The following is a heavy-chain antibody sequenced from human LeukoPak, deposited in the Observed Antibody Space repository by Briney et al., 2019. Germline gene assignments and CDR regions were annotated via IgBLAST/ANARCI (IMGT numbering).Heavy chain of an antibody. Sequence: PGGSLRLSCAASGFTFSSYWMSWVRQAPGKGLEWVASIKQDGSEKYYVDSVKGRFTISRDNAKNSLYLQMNSLRAEDTAVYYCASLLYDILTAQSAFDIWGQGTMVTVSS. CDR2: IKQDGSEK. CDR3: ASLLYDILTAQSAFDI. D-gene: IGHD3-9*01. CDR1: GFTFSSYW. V-gene: IGHV3-7*01. J-gene: IGHJ3*02.